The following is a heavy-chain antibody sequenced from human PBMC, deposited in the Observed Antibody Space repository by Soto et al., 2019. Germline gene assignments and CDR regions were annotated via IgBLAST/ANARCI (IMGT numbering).Heavy chain of an antibody. CDR2: INHSGST. D-gene: IGHD2-2*03. Sequence: SETLSLTCAVYGGSFSGYYWSWIRQPPGKGLEWIGEINHSGSTNYNPSLKSRVTISVDTSKNEFSLRLGSVTAADTAVYYCARLNGYCISTNCHGYYGMDVWGQGTTVTVSS. CDR1: GGSFSGYY. V-gene: IGHV4-34*01. J-gene: IGHJ6*02. CDR3: ARLNGYCISTNCHGYYGMDV.